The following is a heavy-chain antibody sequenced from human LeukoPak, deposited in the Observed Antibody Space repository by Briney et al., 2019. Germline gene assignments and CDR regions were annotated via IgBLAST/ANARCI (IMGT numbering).Heavy chain of an antibody. J-gene: IGHJ6*03. D-gene: IGHD4-23*01. CDR2: IYTSGGT. CDR1: GGSISSGSYY. CDR3: ARMMVVTPYYYYYMDV. V-gene: IGHV4-61*02. Sequence: SQTLSLTCTVSGGSISSGSYYWSWIRQPAGKGLEWIGRIYTSGGTNYNPSLKSRVTISVDTSKNQFSLKLSSVTAADTAVYYCARMMVVTPYYYYYMDVWGKGTTVTVSS.